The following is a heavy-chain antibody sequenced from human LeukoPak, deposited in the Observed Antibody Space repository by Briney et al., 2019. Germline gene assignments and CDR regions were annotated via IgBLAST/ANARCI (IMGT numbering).Heavy chain of an antibody. V-gene: IGHV4-59*01. D-gene: IGHD6-6*01. Sequence: SETLSLTCTVSGGSISSYYWSWIRQPPGKGLEWIGYIYYSGSTNYNPSLKSRVTISVDTSKNQFSLKLSSVTAADTAVYYCAREAPFYSSSSGVYYYYYTDVWGKGTTVTVSS. CDR1: GGSISSYY. J-gene: IGHJ6*03. CDR2: IYYSGST. CDR3: AREAPFYSSSSGVYYYYYTDV.